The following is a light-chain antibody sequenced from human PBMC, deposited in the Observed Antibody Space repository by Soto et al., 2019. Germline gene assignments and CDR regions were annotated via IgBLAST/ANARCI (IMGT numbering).Light chain of an antibody. CDR1: SSDVGDYNY. CDR3: SSYTSSTSPWV. V-gene: IGLV2-14*01. CDR2: EVS. Sequence: QSVLTQPASVSGSPGQSITISCTETSSDVGDYNYVSWYQQHPGKAPKLMIYEVSNRPSGVSNRFSGSKSDNTASLTISGLQAEDEADYYCSSYTSSTSPWVFGGGTKLTVL. J-gene: IGLJ3*02.